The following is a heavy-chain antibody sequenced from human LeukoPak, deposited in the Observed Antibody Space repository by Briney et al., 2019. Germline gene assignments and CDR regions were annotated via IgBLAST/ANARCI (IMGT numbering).Heavy chain of an antibody. CDR2: INTNTGNP. D-gene: IGHD1-7*01. V-gene: IGHV7-4-1*02. J-gene: IGHJ3*02. CDR3: ARAYNWNYPDAFDI. CDR1: GYTFTSYG. Sequence: GASVKVSCKASGYTFTSYGISWVRQAPGQGLEWMGWINTNTGNPTYAQGFTGRFVFSLDTSVSTAYLQISSLKAEDTAVYYCARAYNWNYPDAFDIWGQGTMVTVSS.